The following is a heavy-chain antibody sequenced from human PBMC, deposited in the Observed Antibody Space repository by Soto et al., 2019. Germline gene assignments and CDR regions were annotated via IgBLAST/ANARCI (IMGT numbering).Heavy chain of an antibody. CDR2: IIPIFGTA. CDR3: ARAEHIVVVTAIRLYYGMDV. Sequence: KVSCKASGGTFSSYAISWVRQAPGQGLDWMGGIIPIFGTANYAQKFQGRVTITADESTSTAYMELSSLRSEDTAVYYCARAEHIVVVTAIRLYYGMDVWG. V-gene: IGHV1-69*01. D-gene: IGHD2-21*02. CDR1: GGTFSSYA. J-gene: IGHJ6*02.